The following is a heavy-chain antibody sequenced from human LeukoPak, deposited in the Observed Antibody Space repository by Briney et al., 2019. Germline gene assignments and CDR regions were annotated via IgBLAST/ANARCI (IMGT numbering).Heavy chain of an antibody. CDR3: ARDTRTMTAVTRGQHYYYGLDV. CDR1: GYTFTNYY. J-gene: IGHJ6*02. Sequence: ASVKVSCKASGYTFTNYYLHWVRQAPGHGLEWMAIINPSDGGTYYEQKLQGRVTVTRDTSTSTVYMELSSLRSEDTAVYYCARDTRTMTAVTRGQHYYYGLDVWGQGTRSPSP. D-gene: IGHD4-17*01. V-gene: IGHV1-46*01. CDR2: INPSDGGT.